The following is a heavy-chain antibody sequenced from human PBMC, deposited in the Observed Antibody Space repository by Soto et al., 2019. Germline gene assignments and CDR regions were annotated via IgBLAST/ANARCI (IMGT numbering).Heavy chain of an antibody. V-gene: IGHV1-69*12. CDR3: ARVKKGIQAFDI. CDR2: IIPIFGTE. Sequence: QVQLVQSGAEVKKPGSSVNVSCKASGGTFSSYAISWVRQAPGQGLEWMGGIIPIFGTENYAQKIQGRVTITADESTSTAYMELSSLRSEETAVYYCARVKKGIQAFDIWGQGTMVTVSS. CDR1: GGTFSSYA. D-gene: IGHD3-10*01. J-gene: IGHJ3*02.